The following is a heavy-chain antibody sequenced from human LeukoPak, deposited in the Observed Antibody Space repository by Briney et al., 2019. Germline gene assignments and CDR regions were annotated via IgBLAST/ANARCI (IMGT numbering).Heavy chain of an antibody. D-gene: IGHD5-18*01. V-gene: IGHV1-2*02. Sequence: ASVKVSCKASGYTFTGYYMHWVRQAPGQGLEWMGWINPNSGGTNYAQKFQGRVTMTRDTSISTAYMELSSLRSEDTAVYYCAAIRERNTAMDHRSDYWGQGTLVTVSS. J-gene: IGHJ4*02. CDR2: INPNSGGT. CDR1: GYTFTGYY. CDR3: AAIRERNTAMDHRSDY.